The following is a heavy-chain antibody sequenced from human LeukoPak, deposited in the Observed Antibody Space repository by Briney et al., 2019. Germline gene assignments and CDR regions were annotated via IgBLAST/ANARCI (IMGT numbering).Heavy chain of an antibody. D-gene: IGHD3-9*01. CDR2: SKNKANAYST. CDR3: SRIFYHGSTGYYPDH. Sequence: GGSLRLSCAVSGFTFSDHHMDWVRQAPGKGLEWIGRSKNKANAYSTVYAASVKGRFTFSRDDPKNSLYLQMDSLKDEDTAVYYCSRIFYHGSTGYYPDHWGQGTLVTVSS. V-gene: IGHV3-72*01. CDR1: GFTFSDHH. J-gene: IGHJ4*02.